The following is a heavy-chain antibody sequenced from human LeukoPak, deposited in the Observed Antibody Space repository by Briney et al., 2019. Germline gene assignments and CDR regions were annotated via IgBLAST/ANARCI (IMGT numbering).Heavy chain of an antibody. CDR2: SCYSGST. V-gene: IGHV4-39*01. CDR1: GDSISSSSYY. Sequence: SETLSLTCTVSGDSISSSSYYWRWIRQPPGKGLEWIGSSCYSGSTYYNPSLKSRVTISVDTSKNQFSLKLSSVTAPDTAVYYGARHGSYGSGFGYFDYWGQGTLVTVSS. J-gene: IGHJ4*01. D-gene: IGHD6-25*01. CDR3: ARHGSYGSGFGYFDY.